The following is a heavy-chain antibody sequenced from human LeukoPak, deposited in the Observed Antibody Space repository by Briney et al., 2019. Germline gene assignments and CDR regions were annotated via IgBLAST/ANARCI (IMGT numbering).Heavy chain of an antibody. CDR1: GFIFSVYA. CDR3: ARDQHCSSASCYRGLR. V-gene: IGHV3-30-3*01. J-gene: IGHJ4*02. CDR2: LSYDGTNK. D-gene: IGHD2-2*02. Sequence: GGSLRLSCAASGFIFSVYAMHWVRQVPGKGLEWVALLSYDGTNKYYADSVKGRFTVSKDISNNVLYLQMNSLRGDDTAVYYCARDQHCSSASCYRGLRWGQGTLVTVSS.